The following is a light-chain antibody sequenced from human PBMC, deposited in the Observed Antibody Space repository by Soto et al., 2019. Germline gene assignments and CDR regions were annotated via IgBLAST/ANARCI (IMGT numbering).Light chain of an antibody. CDR1: QSVSRSY. CDR2: GAS. Sequence: EIVLTQSPGTLSLSPGDRATLSRRASQSVSRSYLGWYQQKPGQAPRLLKYGASIRAAGVPDRFSGSGSGTEFTLTISRLEPEDFTVYYCHHYETFGQGTKVDIK. J-gene: IGKJ1*01. V-gene: IGKV3-20*01. CDR3: HHYET.